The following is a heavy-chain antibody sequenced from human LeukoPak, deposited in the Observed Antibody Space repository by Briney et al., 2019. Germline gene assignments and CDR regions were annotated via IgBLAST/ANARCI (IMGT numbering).Heavy chain of an antibody. Sequence: SETLSLTCTVSGGSISSSSNYWGWIRQPPGKGLEWIGVIYYSGSTNYNPSLKSRVTISVHTSKNQFSLKLSSVTAADTALYSCARVDYSYYYMDVWGKGTTVTVSS. V-gene: IGHV4-39*01. CDR2: IYYSGST. J-gene: IGHJ6*03. CDR1: GGSISSSSNY. CDR3: ARVDYSYYYMDV.